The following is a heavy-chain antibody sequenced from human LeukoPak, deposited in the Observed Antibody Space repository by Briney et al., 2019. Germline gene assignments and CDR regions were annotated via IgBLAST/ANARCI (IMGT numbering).Heavy chain of an antibody. Sequence: GGSLRLSCAASGFTFSDYWMHWVRQAPGKGLEWISRIRTDGSITAYVDSVKGRFTISRDNAKNILYLQMSSLRGEDTAVYFCARDRSPGWFDPWGQGTLVTVSS. D-gene: IGHD6-13*01. CDR2: IRTDGSIT. CDR1: GFTFSDYW. J-gene: IGHJ5*02. CDR3: ARDRSPGWFDP. V-gene: IGHV3-74*01.